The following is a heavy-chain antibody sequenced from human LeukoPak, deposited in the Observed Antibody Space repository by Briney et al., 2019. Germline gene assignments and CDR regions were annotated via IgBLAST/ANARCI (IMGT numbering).Heavy chain of an antibody. Sequence: GGSLRLSCAASGFTFSSYVMNWVRQPPGKGLEWVSAITGSGGSTHYADSAKGRFTISRDSSKNTLYLQMNNLRAEDTAVYYCAKDHLDWGSSFDFWGQGSLVTVSS. CDR3: AKDHLDWGSSFDF. D-gene: IGHD3-9*01. CDR2: ITGSGGST. J-gene: IGHJ4*02. V-gene: IGHV3-23*01. CDR1: GFTFSSYV.